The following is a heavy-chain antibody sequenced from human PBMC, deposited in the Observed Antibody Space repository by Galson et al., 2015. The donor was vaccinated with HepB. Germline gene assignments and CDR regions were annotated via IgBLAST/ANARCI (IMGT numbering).Heavy chain of an antibody. CDR2: IWYDGSNK. Sequence: SLRLSCAASGFTFSSYGMHWVRQAPGKGLEWVAVIWYDGSNKYYADSVKGRFTISRDNSKNTLYLQMNSLRAEDTAVYYCARAGSGSYYHPFDYWGQGTLVTVSS. V-gene: IGHV3-33*08. CDR3: ARAGSGSYYHPFDY. D-gene: IGHD3-10*01. CDR1: GFTFSSYG. J-gene: IGHJ4*02.